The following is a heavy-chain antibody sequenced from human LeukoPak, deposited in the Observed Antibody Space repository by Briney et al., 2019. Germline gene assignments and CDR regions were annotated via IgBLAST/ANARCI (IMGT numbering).Heavy chain of an antibody. V-gene: IGHV3-11*04. D-gene: IGHD3-10*01. CDR1: GFTFSDHY. CDR3: AKEAYYYGSGSYRYGMDV. J-gene: IGHJ6*02. Sequence: GGSLRLSCTASGFTFSDHYIGWIRQAPGKGLEWVSYITPRGDSTYYGDSVKGRFTISRDNSKNTLYLQMNSLRAEDTAVYYCAKEAYYYGSGSYRYGMDVWGQGTTVTVSS. CDR2: ITPRGDST.